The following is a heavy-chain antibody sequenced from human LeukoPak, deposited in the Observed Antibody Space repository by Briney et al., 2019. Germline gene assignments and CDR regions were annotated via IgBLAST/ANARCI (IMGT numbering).Heavy chain of an antibody. CDR2: IYYSGST. J-gene: IGHJ4*02. D-gene: IGHD5-12*01. CDR1: GGSISSYY. CDR3: ARHAFGSGYDPDY. Sequence: SEPLSLTCTVSGGSISSYYWSWIRQPPGKGLEWIGYIYYSGSTNYNPSLKSRVTISVDTSKNQFSLKLSSVTAADTAVYYCARHAFGSGYDPDYWGQGTLVTVSS. V-gene: IGHV4-59*01.